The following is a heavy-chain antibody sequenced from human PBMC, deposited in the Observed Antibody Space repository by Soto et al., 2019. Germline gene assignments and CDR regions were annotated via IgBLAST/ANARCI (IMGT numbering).Heavy chain of an antibody. CDR1: GYTFTAYY. V-gene: IGHV1-2*04. Sequence: QVQLVQSGAAVKKPGASVKVSCKASGYTFTAYYLHWVRQAPGHGLEWLGWIDPNSGDTKYAQNFEGWVTMTSDTSINTAYLDLSRLKNDDTAVYYCARTPYYDFWSGYSFDYWGQGTLVSVPS. D-gene: IGHD3-3*01. CDR2: IDPNSGDT. CDR3: ARTPYYDFWSGYSFDY. J-gene: IGHJ4*02.